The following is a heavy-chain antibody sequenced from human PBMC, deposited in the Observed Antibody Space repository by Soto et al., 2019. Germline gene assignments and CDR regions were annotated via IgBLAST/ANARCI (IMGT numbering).Heavy chain of an antibody. CDR3: ARSVYSSDHFDF. CDR1: GFTFSNAW. D-gene: IGHD3-22*01. CDR2: INSDGSST. Sequence: GGSLRLSCAASGFTFSNAWMSWVRQAPGKGLEWVGRINSDGSSTSYADSVKGRFTISRDNAKNTLYLQMNSLRVEDTALYYCARSVYSSDHFDFWGQGTLVTVSS. V-gene: IGHV3-74*01. J-gene: IGHJ4*02.